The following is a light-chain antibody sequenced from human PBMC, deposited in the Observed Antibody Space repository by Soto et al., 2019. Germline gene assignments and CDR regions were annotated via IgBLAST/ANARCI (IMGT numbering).Light chain of an antibody. Sequence: EIVLTQSPGTLSLSPGERATLSCRTSQSVSSNYLTWYQQKPGQAPRLLIYGASSRATGIPDRFSGSGSGTDFTLTINRLEPEDFAVYYCQLYGISQRTFGHGTQVEIK. CDR3: QLYGISQRT. V-gene: IGKV3-20*01. J-gene: IGKJ1*01. CDR2: GAS. CDR1: QSVSSNY.